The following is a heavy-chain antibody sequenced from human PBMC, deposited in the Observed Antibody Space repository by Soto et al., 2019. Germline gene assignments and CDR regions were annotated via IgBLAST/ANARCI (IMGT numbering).Heavy chain of an antibody. CDR3: ARGLGPYGDYAGDY. V-gene: IGHV4-30-4*01. D-gene: IGHD4-17*01. Sequence: SETLSLTCTVSGGSISSGDYYWSWIRQPPGKGLEWIGYIYYSGSTYYNPSLKSRVTISVDTSKNQFSLKLSSVTAADTAVYYCARGLGPYGDYAGDYWGQGTLVTVSS. CDR1: GGSISSGDYY. J-gene: IGHJ4*02. CDR2: IYYSGST.